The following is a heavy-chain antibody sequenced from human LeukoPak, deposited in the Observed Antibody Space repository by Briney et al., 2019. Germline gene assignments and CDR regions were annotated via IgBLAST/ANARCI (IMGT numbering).Heavy chain of an antibody. CDR1: GFTFGSYW. CDR2: INSDGSST. J-gene: IGHJ4*02. D-gene: IGHD3-3*01. CDR3: ARVGRSDFWSGYYTLLDY. Sequence: GGSLRLSCAASGFTFGSYWMHWVRQAPGKGLVWVSRINSDGSSTSYADSVKGRFTISRDNAKNTLYLQMNSLRAEDTAVYYCARVGRSDFWSGYYTLLDYWGQGTLVTVSS. V-gene: IGHV3-74*01.